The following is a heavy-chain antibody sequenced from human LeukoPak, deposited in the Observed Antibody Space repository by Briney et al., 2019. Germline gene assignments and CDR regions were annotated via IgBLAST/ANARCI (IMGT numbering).Heavy chain of an antibody. CDR2: MTPSSGYT. Sequence: ASVKVSCKASGYTFTSYDINWVRQATGQGLEWMGWMTPSSGYTAYAQNFQGRLTITRDTSITTVYMELSSLRIQDTAVYYCARNYLGLSIWGQGTTVTVSS. V-gene: IGHV1-8*03. CDR3: ARNYLGLSI. J-gene: IGHJ3*02. CDR1: GYTFTSYD. D-gene: IGHD5-24*01.